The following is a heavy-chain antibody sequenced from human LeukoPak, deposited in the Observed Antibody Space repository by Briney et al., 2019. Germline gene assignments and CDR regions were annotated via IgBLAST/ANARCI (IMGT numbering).Heavy chain of an antibody. D-gene: IGHD1-1*01. CDR2: INHSGST. CDR3: ARVQSLSFSDTTYYYYGMDV. J-gene: IGHJ6*02. V-gene: IGHV4-34*01. Sequence: KSSETLSLTCAVYGGSFSGYYWSWIRQPPGKGLEWIGEINHSGSTNYNPSLKSRVTISVDTSKNQFSLKLSSVTAADTAVYYCARVQSLSFSDTTYYYYGMDVWGQGTTVTVSS. CDR1: GGSFSGYY.